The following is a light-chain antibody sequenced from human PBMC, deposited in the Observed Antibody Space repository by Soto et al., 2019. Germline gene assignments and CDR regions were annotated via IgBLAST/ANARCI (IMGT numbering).Light chain of an antibody. CDR3: QSYDSSLSGYV. V-gene: IGLV1-40*01. Sequence: QSVLTQPPSVSGAPGQRGTISCTGGSSNIGAGYDVRWYQQLPGTAPKLLIYGNSNRPSGVPDRFSGSKSGTSASLAITGLQAEDEADYYCQSYDSSLSGYVFGTGTKVTVL. CDR2: GNS. J-gene: IGLJ1*01. CDR1: SSNIGAGYD.